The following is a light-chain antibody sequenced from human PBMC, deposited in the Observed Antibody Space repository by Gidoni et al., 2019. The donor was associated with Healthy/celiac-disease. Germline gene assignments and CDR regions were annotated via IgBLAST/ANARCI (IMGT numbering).Light chain of an antibody. CDR3: QVWDSNSDHPV. J-gene: IGLJ3*02. Sequence: SYVLTQPPSVSVAPGKTARITCGGNKIGSKSVHWYRQRPGQAPVLVVYDDRDRPSGIPERFSGSNSGNTATLTVSRVEAGDEADYYCQVWDSNSDHPVFGGGTKLTVL. V-gene: IGLV3-21*03. CDR2: DDR. CDR1: KIGSKS.